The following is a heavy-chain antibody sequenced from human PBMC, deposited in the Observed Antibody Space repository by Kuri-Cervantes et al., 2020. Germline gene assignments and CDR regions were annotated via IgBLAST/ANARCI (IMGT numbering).Heavy chain of an antibody. CDR3: ARASSYYDFTW. D-gene: IGHD3-3*01. CDR1: GYTFDNYG. J-gene: IGHJ4*02. Sequence: ASVKVSCKASGYTFDNYGISWVRQATGQGLEWMGWMNPNSGNTGYAQKFQGRVTMTRNTSISTAYMELSSLRSEDTAVYYRARASSYYDFTWWGQGTLVTVSS. CDR2: MNPNSGNT. V-gene: IGHV1-8*02.